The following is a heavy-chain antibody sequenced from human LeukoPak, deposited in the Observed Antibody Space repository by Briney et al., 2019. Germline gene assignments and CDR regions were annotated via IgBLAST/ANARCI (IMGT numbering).Heavy chain of an antibody. D-gene: IGHD6-19*01. Sequence: SQTLSLTCTVSGGSISSGGYYWSWIRQPAGKGLEWIGRIYTSGSTNYNPSLKSRVTMSVDTSKNQFSLKLSSVTAADTAVYYCASGSDWFFDFWGQGTLVTVSS. V-gene: IGHV4-61*02. J-gene: IGHJ4*02. CDR2: IYTSGST. CDR1: GGSISSGGYY. CDR3: ASGSDWFFDF.